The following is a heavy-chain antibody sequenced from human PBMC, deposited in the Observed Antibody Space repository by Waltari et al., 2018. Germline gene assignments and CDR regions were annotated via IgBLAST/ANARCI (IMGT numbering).Heavy chain of an antibody. CDR1: GFTLSSSY. CDR2: INTDGSSA. V-gene: IGHV3-74*01. D-gene: IGHD3-16*01. CDR3: ARDGGGNGYIHY. Sequence: EVQLVESGGGLVQPGGSLRLSCEASGFTLSSSYMHWVRHVPGKGLVWVSRINTDGSSANYADSVKGRFTISRDNGKNTLYLQMNSLRAEDTAVYYCARDGGGNGYIHYWGQGTLVTVSS. J-gene: IGHJ4*02.